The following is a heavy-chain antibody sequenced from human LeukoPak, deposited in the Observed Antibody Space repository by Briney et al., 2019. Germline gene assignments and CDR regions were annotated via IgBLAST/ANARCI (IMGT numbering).Heavy chain of an antibody. CDR2: IYHSGST. Sequence: SETLSLTCAVSGGSISSSNWWSWVRQPPGKGLEWIGEIYHSGSTNYNPSLKSRVTISVDKSKNQFSLKLSSVTAADTAVYYCARGPYDFWSGYRSPYFDYWGQGTLVTVSS. J-gene: IGHJ4*02. V-gene: IGHV4-4*02. CDR1: GGSISSSNW. D-gene: IGHD3-3*01. CDR3: ARGPYDFWSGYRSPYFDY.